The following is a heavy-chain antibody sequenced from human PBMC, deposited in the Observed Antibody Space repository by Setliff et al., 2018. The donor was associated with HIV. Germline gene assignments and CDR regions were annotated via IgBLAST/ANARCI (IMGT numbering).Heavy chain of an antibody. D-gene: IGHD2-15*01. CDR2: FDPEDGET. CDR1: GYTLTELS. J-gene: IGHJ6*03. CDR3: ARDMGGLLSDIVVVVAAPLFDYYYMDV. Sequence: GASVKVSCKVSGYTLTELSMHWVRQAPGKGLEWMGGFDPEDGETIYAQKFQGRVTMTEDTSTDTAYMELSSLRSEDTAVYYCARDMGGLLSDIVVVVAAPLFDYYYMDVWGQGTMVTVSS. V-gene: IGHV1-24*01.